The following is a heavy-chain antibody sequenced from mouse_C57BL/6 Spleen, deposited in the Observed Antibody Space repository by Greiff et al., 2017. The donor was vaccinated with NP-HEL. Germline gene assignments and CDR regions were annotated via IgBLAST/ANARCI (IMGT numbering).Heavy chain of an antibody. CDR1: GYTFTEYT. V-gene: IGHV1-62-2*01. J-gene: IGHJ2*01. D-gene: IGHD2-4*01. Sequence: VQLQQSGAELVKPGASVKLSCKASGYTFTEYTIHWVKQRSGQGLEWIGWFYPGSGSIKYNEKFKDKATLTADKSSSTVYMELSRLTSEDSAVYFCARHEEEGSPNDYARDYYFDYWGQGTTLTVSS. CDR2: FYPGSGSI. CDR3: ARHEEEGSPNDYARDYYFDY.